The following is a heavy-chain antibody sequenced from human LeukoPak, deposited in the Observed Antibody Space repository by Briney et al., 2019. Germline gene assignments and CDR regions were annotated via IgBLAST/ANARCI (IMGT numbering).Heavy chain of an antibody. CDR3: ASSTYDSSGYYVSY. J-gene: IGHJ4*02. Sequence: ASVKVSCKASGYTFTGYYMHWVRQAPGQGLEWMGRINPDNGATNYAQKFQGRVTMTRDTSISTAYMELSRLKASDTAMYYCASSTYDSSGYYVSYWGQGTLVTVSS. CDR2: INPDNGAT. V-gene: IGHV1-2*06. D-gene: IGHD3-22*01. CDR1: GYTFTGYY.